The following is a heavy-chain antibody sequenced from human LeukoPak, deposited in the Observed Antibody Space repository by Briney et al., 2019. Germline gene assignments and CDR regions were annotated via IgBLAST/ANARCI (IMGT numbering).Heavy chain of an antibody. CDR2: ISYDGSNK. Sequence: PGGSLRLSSAASGFTFSNCGMHWVRQAPGKGLEWLAVISYDGSNKYYADSVRGRFTISRDNSKNTLSLQMNSLRGEDTAVYYCAKESYYGSGPFDYWGQGTLVTVSS. CDR3: AKESYYGSGPFDY. V-gene: IGHV3-30*18. J-gene: IGHJ4*02. CDR1: GFTFSNCG. D-gene: IGHD3-10*01.